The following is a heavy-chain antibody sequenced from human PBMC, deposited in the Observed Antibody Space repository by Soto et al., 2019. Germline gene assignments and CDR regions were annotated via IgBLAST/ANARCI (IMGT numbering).Heavy chain of an antibody. CDR2: MYYSGST. CDR3: ASVPIAAAGTHWFDP. V-gene: IGHV4-39*01. D-gene: IGHD6-13*01. J-gene: IGHJ5*02. CDR1: GGSVSSNSDY. Sequence: PSETLSLTCTVSGGSVSSNSDYWGWIRQSPGKGLEWIGSMYYSGSTYYNPSLRSRVTTSVDTSKNQFSLKLRYVTAADTAVYYCASVPIAAAGTHWFDPWGQGIQVTVSS.